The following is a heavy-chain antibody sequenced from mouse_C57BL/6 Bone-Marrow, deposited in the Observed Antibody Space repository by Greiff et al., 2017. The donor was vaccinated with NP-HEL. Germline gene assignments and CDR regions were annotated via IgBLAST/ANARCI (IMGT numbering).Heavy chain of an antibody. D-gene: IGHD1-1*01. CDR1: GYSITSGYY. V-gene: IGHV3-6*01. Sequence: EVQLVESGPGLVKPSQSLSLTCSVTGYSITSGYYWNWIRQFPGNKLEWMGYISYDGSNNYNPSLKNRISITRDTSKNQFFLKLNSVTTEDTATYYCARDSYYGSSIYAMDYWGQGTSVTVSS. CDR2: ISYDGSN. CDR3: ARDSYYGSSIYAMDY. J-gene: IGHJ4*01.